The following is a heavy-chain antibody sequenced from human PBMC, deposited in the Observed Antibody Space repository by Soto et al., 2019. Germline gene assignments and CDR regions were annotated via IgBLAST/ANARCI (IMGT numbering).Heavy chain of an antibody. Sequence: QVQLQESGPILVKPSQTLSLTCTVSGGSISSVYDCWSWIRQAPDKGLEWFGHIYNGGSTYNNPSLTSRVTISVDTSKTLYSLQLRSVTAAATAVYYCAGGPSGDKVDFWGQGTLVTVSS. J-gene: IGHJ4*02. CDR1: GGSISSVYDC. V-gene: IGHV4-30-4*01. CDR3: AGGPSGDKVDF. CDR2: IYNGGST. D-gene: IGHD7-27*01.